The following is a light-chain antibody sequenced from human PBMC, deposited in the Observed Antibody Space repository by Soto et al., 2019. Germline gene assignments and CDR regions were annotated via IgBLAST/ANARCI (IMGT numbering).Light chain of an antibody. CDR3: SSYAGSNNLVV. CDR2: EVS. J-gene: IGLJ2*01. CDR1: SSDVGGYNY. Sequence: QSALTQPPSASGSPGQSVTISCTGTSSDVGGYNYVSWYQQHPGKAPKLMIYEVSKRPSGVPDRFSGSKSGNTASLTVSWLQDEDEADYYCSSYAGSNNLVVFGGGTKLTVL. V-gene: IGLV2-8*01.